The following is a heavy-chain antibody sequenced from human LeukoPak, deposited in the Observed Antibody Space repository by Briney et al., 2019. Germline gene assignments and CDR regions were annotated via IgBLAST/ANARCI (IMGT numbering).Heavy chain of an antibody. Sequence: GGSLRLSCAASGFTFSGSAMHWVRQAPGKGLEWVSRTSVSGGSTDYADSVKGRFTMSRDNSKNTLYLQMNSLRAEDTAVYYCAKDRGREVITNAFDIWGQGTMVTVSS. J-gene: IGHJ3*02. CDR3: AKDRGREVITNAFDI. V-gene: IGHV3-23*01. CDR1: GFTFSGSA. CDR2: TSVSGGST. D-gene: IGHD3-10*01.